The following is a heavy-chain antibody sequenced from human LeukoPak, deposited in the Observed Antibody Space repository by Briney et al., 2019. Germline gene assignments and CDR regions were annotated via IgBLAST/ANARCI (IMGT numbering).Heavy chain of an antibody. CDR2: ISGSGGGGST. CDR3: AKEGSSGFYYFDY. D-gene: IGHD6-19*01. Sequence: GGSLRLSCAASGFTFSSYAMSWVRQAPGKGLEWVSTISGSGGGGSTYYAESVKGRFTISRDNSKNTLYLQMNSLRAEDTAVYYCAKEGSSGFYYFDYWGQGTLVTVSS. J-gene: IGHJ4*02. V-gene: IGHV3-23*01. CDR1: GFTFSSYA.